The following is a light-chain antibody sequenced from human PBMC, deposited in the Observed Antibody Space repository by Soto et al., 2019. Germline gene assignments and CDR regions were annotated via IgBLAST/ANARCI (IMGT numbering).Light chain of an antibody. Sequence: DIVLTQTPLSSPVTLGQPASISCRSSQSLVHSDGNTYLSWFHQRPGQPPRLLIDKVSNRFSGVPDRFSGSGAGTDFTLKISRVEAVDVGVYFCMQATQYRPYTFGQGTKLEIK. CDR1: QSLVHSDGNTY. CDR2: KVS. V-gene: IGKV2-24*01. J-gene: IGKJ2*01. CDR3: MQATQYRPYT.